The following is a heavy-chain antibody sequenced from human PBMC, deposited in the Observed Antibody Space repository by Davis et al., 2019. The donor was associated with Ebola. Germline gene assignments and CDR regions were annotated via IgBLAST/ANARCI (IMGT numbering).Heavy chain of an antibody. Sequence: GESLKISCAASGFSFSNAWMTWVRQAPGRGLEWVGHIKSKTDGGTTDHAAPVQGRFIISRDDSRNMLYLQMNSLKTDDTTVYYCSTDVHNRNSRPDFWGQGTLVTVSS. CDR2: IKSKTDGGTT. V-gene: IGHV3-15*01. D-gene: IGHD1-1*01. CDR3: STDVHNRNSRPDF. CDR1: GFSFSNAW. J-gene: IGHJ4*02.